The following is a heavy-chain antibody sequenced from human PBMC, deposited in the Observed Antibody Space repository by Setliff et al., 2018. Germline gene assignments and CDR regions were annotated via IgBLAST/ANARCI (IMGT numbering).Heavy chain of an antibody. Sequence: SETLSLTCTVSGGSITSGSNYWSWIRQPAGRGLEWMGHIDPSGNTNYHPSLRSRVTISVDTSKNQFSLNLTSVTAADTAVYYCAREGFYCTNGVCYRPLDYWGQGTLVTVSS. D-gene: IGHD2-8*01. CDR2: IDPSGNT. CDR1: GGSITSGSNY. V-gene: IGHV4-61*09. CDR3: AREGFYCTNGVCYRPLDY. J-gene: IGHJ4*02.